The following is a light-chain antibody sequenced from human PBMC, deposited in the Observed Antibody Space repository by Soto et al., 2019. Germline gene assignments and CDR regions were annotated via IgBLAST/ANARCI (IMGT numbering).Light chain of an antibody. Sequence: AIQLTQSPSSLSASVGDRVTITCRASQGISSALAWYQQKPGKAPKLLIYDASSLESGVPSRFSGSGSGTDFTLTIGSLQPEDFATYYCQQGSFGPGTKVDIK. J-gene: IGKJ3*01. CDR1: QGISSA. CDR3: QQGS. V-gene: IGKV1-13*02. CDR2: DAS.